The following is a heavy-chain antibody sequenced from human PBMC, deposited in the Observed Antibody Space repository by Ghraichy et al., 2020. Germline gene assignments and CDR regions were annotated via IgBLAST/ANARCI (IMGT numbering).Heavy chain of an antibody. CDR1: GFTFSSYA. CDR3: AKDLEAPFAMVRGVWYFDL. CDR2: ISGSGGST. Sequence: GGSLRLSCAASGFTFSSYAMSWVRQAPGKGLEWVSAISGSGGSTYYADSVKGRFTISRDNSKNTLYLQMNSLRAEDTAVYYCAKDLEAPFAMVRGVWYFDLWGRGTLVTVSS. J-gene: IGHJ2*01. D-gene: IGHD3-10*01. V-gene: IGHV3-23*01.